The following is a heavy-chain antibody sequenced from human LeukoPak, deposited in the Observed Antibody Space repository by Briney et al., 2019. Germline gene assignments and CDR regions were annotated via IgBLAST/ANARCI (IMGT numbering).Heavy chain of an antibody. CDR2: IYYSGST. J-gene: IGHJ4*02. D-gene: IGHD5-12*01. CDR3: ARERDLGGYDHFDY. CDR1: GGPISSYY. Sequence: SDTLSLTCTVSGGPISSYYWSWIRQPPGKGLEWLGYIYYSGSTNSNPSLKSRVTLSVDTSKNQFSLKLSSVTAADTAVYYCARERDLGGYDHFDYWGQGTLVTVSS. V-gene: IGHV4-59*01.